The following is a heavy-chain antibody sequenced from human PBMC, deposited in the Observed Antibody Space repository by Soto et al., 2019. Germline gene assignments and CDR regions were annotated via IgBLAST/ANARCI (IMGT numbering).Heavy chain of an antibody. Sequence: ASVKVSCKASGYTFTSCYMHWVRQAPGQGLEWMGIINPSGGSTSYAQKFQGRVTMTRDTSTSTVYMELSSLRSEDTAVYYCAREHLEWLLHDPPNGMDVWGQGTTVTVSS. CDR1: GYTFTSCY. J-gene: IGHJ6*02. V-gene: IGHV1-46*01. CDR3: AREHLEWLLHDPPNGMDV. CDR2: INPSGGST. D-gene: IGHD3-3*01.